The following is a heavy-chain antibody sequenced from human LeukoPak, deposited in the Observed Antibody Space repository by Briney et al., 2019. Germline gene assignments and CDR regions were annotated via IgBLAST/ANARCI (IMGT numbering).Heavy chain of an antibody. CDR2: ISSSSSYI. Sequence: GGSLRLSCAASGFTFSTYSMNWVRQAPGKGLEWVSSISSSSSYIYYADSVKGRFTISRDNAKNSLYLQMNSLRAEDTAVYYCAKLGGSYDETSMEDYWGQGTLVTVSS. D-gene: IGHD1-26*01. V-gene: IGHV3-21*04. CDR3: AKLGGSYDETSMEDY. CDR1: GFTFSTYS. J-gene: IGHJ4*02.